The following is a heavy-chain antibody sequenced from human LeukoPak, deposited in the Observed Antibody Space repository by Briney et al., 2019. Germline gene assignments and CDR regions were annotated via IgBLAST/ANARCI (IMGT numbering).Heavy chain of an antibody. CDR1: GYTFTSYG. Sequence: GASVKVSCKASGYTFTSYGISWVRQAPGQGLEWMGWISAYNGNTNYAQKLQGRVTMTTDTSTSTAYMELRSLRSDDTAVYYCASANRIVGASDAFDIWGQGTMVTVSS. J-gene: IGHJ3*02. D-gene: IGHD1-26*01. CDR3: ASANRIVGASDAFDI. V-gene: IGHV1-18*01. CDR2: ISAYNGNT.